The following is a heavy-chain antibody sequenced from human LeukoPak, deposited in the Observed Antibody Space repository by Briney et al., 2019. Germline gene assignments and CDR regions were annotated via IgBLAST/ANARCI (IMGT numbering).Heavy chain of an antibody. D-gene: IGHD2-21*01. CDR3: ASFGISWRSSY. V-gene: IGHV3-74*01. J-gene: IGHJ4*02. CDR1: GFSFSSHW. CDR2: ISDDGSYT. Sequence: HTGGSLRLSCAASGFSFSSHWVHWVRQAPGKGLVWASRISDDGSYTSNVDSVKGRFTISRDNVNNMLYLHMNSLRAEDTAVYYCASFGISWRSSYWGQGTLVTVSS.